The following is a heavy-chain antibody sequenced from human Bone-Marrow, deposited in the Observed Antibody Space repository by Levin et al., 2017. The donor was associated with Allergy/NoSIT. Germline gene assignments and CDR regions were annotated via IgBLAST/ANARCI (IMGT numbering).Heavy chain of an antibody. CDR3: VKRGVYGDNVSFAFDI. D-gene: IGHD4-17*01. CDR1: GFTFSSYA. Sequence: RAGGSLRLSCSASGFTFSSYAMHWVRQAPGKGLEYVSAISSNGGSTYYADSVKGRFTISRDNSKNTLYLQMSSLRAEDTAVYYCVKRGVYGDNVSFAFDIWGQGTMVTVSS. CDR2: ISSNGGST. J-gene: IGHJ3*02. V-gene: IGHV3-64D*06.